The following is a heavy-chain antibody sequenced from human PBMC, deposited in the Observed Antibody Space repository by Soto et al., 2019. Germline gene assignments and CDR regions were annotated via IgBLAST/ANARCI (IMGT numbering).Heavy chain of an antibody. CDR2: IYYSGST. D-gene: IGHD3-16*01. J-gene: IGHJ4*02. CDR3: ARRYGGNFDY. CDR1: GGSVNTYY. V-gene: IGHV4-59*02. Sequence: SETLSLTCTVSGGSVNTYYWSWIRKTPGKGLEWIGYIYYSGSTNYNPSLKSRVTISVDTSKNQFSLKLSSVTAADTAVYYCARRYGGNFDYWGQGTLVTVSS.